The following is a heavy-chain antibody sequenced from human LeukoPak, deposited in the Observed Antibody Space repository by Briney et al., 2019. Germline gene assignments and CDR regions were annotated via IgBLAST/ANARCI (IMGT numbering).Heavy chain of an antibody. CDR3: ARESETSVWYDY. Sequence: GGSLRLSCAAPGSIFNNYAIHWVRQAPGKGLEWVSLISGDGGSTFYADSVRGRFTISRDNTRKSLSLQMSSLRSEDTALYYCARESETSVWYDYWGQGTLVAVSS. CDR1: GSIFNNYA. D-gene: IGHD6-19*01. CDR2: ISGDGGST. V-gene: IGHV3-43*02. J-gene: IGHJ4*02.